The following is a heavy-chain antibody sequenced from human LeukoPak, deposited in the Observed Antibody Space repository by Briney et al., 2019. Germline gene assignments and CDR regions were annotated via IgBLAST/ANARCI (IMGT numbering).Heavy chain of an antibody. D-gene: IGHD2-2*01. J-gene: IGHJ3*02. CDR2: IYHSGGT. V-gene: IGHV4-38-2*02. Sequence: SETLSLTCTVSGYSISSGYYWGRIRQPPGKGLDWIGSIYHSGGTYYNPSLKSLVTISGDSSKNLVSLKLSSVTAGETAVYYCASYCSSTSCFAPDAFDIWGQGTMVTVSS. CDR1: GYSISSGYY. CDR3: ASYCSSTSCFAPDAFDI.